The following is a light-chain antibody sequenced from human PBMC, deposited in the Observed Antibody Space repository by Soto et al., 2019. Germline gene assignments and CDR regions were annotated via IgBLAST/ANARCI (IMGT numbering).Light chain of an antibody. V-gene: IGKV1-5*03. CDR2: KAS. CDR1: QSISSW. J-gene: IGKJ1*01. Sequence: DIQMTQSPSTLSASVGDRVTITCRASQSISSWLAWYQQKPGKAPKLLIYKASSLESGVPSRFSGSGSGTEFTLTSSSLQPDDFATYYGQQYNSDWTFGQGTKVEIK. CDR3: QQYNSDWT.